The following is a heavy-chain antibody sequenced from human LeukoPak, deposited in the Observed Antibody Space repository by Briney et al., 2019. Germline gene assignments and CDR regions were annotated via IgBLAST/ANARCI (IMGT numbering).Heavy chain of an antibody. V-gene: IGHV4-59*01. CDR2: IYYSGST. D-gene: IGHD1-26*01. CDR1: GGSISSYY. J-gene: IGHJ5*02. Sequence: SETLSLTCTVSGGSISSYYWSWIRQPPGKGLELMGYIYYSGSTNYNPSLKSRVTISVDSSKNQFSLKLSSVTAADTAVYYCARICVSYYCSGKNWFDPWGQGTLVTVSS. CDR3: ARICVSYYCSGKNWFDP.